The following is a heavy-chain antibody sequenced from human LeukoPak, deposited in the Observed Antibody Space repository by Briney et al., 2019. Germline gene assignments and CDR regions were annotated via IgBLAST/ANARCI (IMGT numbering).Heavy chain of an antibody. CDR1: GFTFSSHG. CDR3: AKDPGYSGYANNWFDP. J-gene: IGHJ5*02. Sequence: GGSLRLSCAASGFTFSSHGMNWVRQAPGKGLEWVSAISGSGGSTYYADSVKGRFTISRDNSKNTLYLQMNSLRAEDTAVYYCAKDPGYSGYANNWFDPWGQGTLVTVSS. CDR2: ISGSGGST. D-gene: IGHD5-12*01. V-gene: IGHV3-23*01.